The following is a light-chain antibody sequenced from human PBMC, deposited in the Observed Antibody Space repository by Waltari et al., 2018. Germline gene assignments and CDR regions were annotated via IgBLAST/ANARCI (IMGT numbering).Light chain of an antibody. V-gene: IGLV2-14*01. J-gene: IGLJ2*01. CDR3: SSYTSSSTVV. CDR2: DVS. CDR1: SSDVGGYNY. Sequence: QSALTQPASVSGSPGQSITISCTGTSSDVGGYNYVSWYQQHPGKAPKLMIYDVSNWPAGCSNRVAGSKSGNTASLTISGLQAEDEADYYCSSYTSSSTVVFGGGTKLTVL.